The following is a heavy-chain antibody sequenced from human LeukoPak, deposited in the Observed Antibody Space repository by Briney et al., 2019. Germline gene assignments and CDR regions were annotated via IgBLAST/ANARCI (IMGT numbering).Heavy chain of an antibody. CDR1: GGTFSSYA. V-gene: IGHV1-69*13. Sequence: GASVKVSCKASGGTFSSYAISWVRQAPGQGLEWMGGIIPIFGTANYAQKFQGRVTITADESTSTAYMELSSLRSEDTAVYYCVSSRNDAFDIWGQGTMVTVSS. D-gene: IGHD6-13*01. CDR3: VSSRNDAFDI. J-gene: IGHJ3*02. CDR2: IIPIFGTA.